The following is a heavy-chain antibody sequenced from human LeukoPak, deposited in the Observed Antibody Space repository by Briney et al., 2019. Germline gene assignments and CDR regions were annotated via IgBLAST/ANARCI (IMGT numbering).Heavy chain of an antibody. CDR2: ISSSGSTM. J-gene: IGHJ4*02. D-gene: IGHD5-18*01. CDR3: ARESSLYSYGY. CDR1: GFIISDYY. V-gene: IGHV3-11*04. Sequence: PGGSLRLSCAASGFIISDYYMNWIRQAPGKGLEWVSYISSSGSTMYYADYVRGRFTISWDSTNNSLYLEMNSLRDEDTAVNYCARESSLYSYGYWGQGTLVTVSS.